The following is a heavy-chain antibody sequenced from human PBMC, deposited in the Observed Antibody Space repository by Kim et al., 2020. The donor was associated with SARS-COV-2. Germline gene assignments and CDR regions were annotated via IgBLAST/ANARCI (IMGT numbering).Heavy chain of an antibody. CDR2: MNPNSGNT. V-gene: IGHV1-8*01. CDR1: GYTFTSYD. Sequence: ASVKVSCKASGYTFTSYDINWVRQATGQGLEWMGWMNPNSGNTGYAQKFQGRVTMTRNTSISTAYMELSSLRSEDTAVYYCARVAKLNWNYFRNWFDPWGQGTLVTVSS. D-gene: IGHD1-7*01. CDR3: ARVAKLNWNYFRNWFDP. J-gene: IGHJ5*02.